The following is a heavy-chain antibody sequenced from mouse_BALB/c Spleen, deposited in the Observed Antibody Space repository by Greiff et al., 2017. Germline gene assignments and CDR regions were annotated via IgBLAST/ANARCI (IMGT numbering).Heavy chain of an antibody. D-gene: IGHD1-1*01. J-gene: IGHJ2*01. CDR1: GYTFTNYW. CDR3: ARESSSLYYFDY. CDR2: IYPGGGYT. Sequence: QVQLQQSGAELVRPGTSVKISCKASGYTFTNYWLGWVKQRPGHGLEWIGDIYPGGGYTNYNEKFKGKATLTADTSSSTAYMQLSSLTSEDSAVYFCARESSSLYYFDYWGQGTTLTVSS. V-gene: IGHV1-63*02.